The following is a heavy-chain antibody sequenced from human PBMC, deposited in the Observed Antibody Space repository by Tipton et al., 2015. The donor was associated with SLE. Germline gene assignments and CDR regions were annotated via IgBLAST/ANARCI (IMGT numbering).Heavy chain of an antibody. CDR2: IYTSVST. CDR3: ARSSYMVRGGHFDY. Sequence: LRLSCTVSGGSISSYYWSWIRQPAGKGLEWIGRIYTSVSTNYNPSLKSRVTMSVDTSKKQFSLKLSSVTAADTAVYYCARSSYMVRGGHFDYWGQGTLVTVSS. V-gene: IGHV4-4*07. CDR1: GGSISSYY. D-gene: IGHD3-10*01. J-gene: IGHJ4*02.